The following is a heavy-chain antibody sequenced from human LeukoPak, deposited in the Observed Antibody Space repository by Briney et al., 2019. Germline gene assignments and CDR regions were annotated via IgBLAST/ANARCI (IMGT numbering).Heavy chain of an antibody. D-gene: IGHD5-12*01. V-gene: IGHV4-59*01. Sequence: SETLSLTCTVSGGSSSNYYWSWIQQPPGKGLEWIGYIYHTGSTSYNPSLKSRVIMSVETSQNQFSLKVRSVTAADTAVYYCAREDSGYDYSPFYYWGQGILVTVSS. CDR1: GGSSSNYY. J-gene: IGHJ4*02. CDR3: AREDSGYDYSPFYY. CDR2: IYHTGST.